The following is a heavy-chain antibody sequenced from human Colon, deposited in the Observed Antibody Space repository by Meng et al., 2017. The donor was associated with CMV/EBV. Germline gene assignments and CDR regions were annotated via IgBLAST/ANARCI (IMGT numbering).Heavy chain of an antibody. V-gene: IGHV3-72*01. J-gene: IGHJ4*02. D-gene: IGHD2-8*01. CDR1: GFIFGDHF. Sequence: GESLKISCTASGFIFGDHFMDWVRQSPGKGLEWVGRAQNKPWQYGTEYAASVKGRFIISRDDSNGSLYLQMNSLKHEDTAVYYCVRDGRMYAFDYWGQGTLVTVSS. CDR3: VRDGRMYAFDY. CDR2: AQNKPWQYGT.